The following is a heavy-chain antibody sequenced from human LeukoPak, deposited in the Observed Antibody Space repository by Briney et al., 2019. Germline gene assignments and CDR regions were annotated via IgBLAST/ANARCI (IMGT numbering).Heavy chain of an antibody. V-gene: IGHV3-23*01. CDR1: GFTFSSYA. J-gene: IGHJ4*02. CDR3: AKYFPRFDDYSRWANEYYFDY. D-gene: IGHD4-11*01. Sequence: GGSLRLSCAASGFTFSSYAMSWVRQAPGKGLEWVSAISGSGGSTYYADSVKGRFTISRDNSKNTLYLQMNSLRAEDTAVYYCAKYFPRFDDYSRWANEYYFDYWGQGTLVTASS. CDR2: ISGSGGST.